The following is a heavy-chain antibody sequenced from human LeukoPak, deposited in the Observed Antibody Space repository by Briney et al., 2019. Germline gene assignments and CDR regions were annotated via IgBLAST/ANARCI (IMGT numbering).Heavy chain of an antibody. Sequence: GGSLRLSCAASGFTFSDYYMSWIRQAPGKGLEWVSYISSSGSTIYYADSVKGRFTISRDNAKNSLYLQMNSLRAEDTAVYYCARYLRCSSSWCTDAFDIWVQGTMVNVSS. CDR2: ISSSGSTI. D-gene: IGHD6-13*01. CDR3: ARYLRCSSSWCTDAFDI. J-gene: IGHJ3*02. V-gene: IGHV3-11*04. CDR1: GFTFSDYY.